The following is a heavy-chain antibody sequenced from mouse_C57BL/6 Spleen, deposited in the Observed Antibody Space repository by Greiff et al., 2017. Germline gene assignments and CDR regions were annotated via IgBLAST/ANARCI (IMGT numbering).Heavy chain of an antibody. V-gene: IGHV3-6*01. D-gene: IGHD2-4*01. CDR2: ISYDGSN. CDR1: GYSITSGYY. CDR3: ANYDLQGYYAMDY. Sequence: VQLQQSGPGLVKPSQSLSLTCSVTGYSITSGYYWNWIRQFPGNKLEWMGYISYDGSNNYNPSLKNRISITRDTSKNQFFLKLNSVTTEDTATYYCANYDLQGYYAMDYWGQGTSVTVSS. J-gene: IGHJ4*01.